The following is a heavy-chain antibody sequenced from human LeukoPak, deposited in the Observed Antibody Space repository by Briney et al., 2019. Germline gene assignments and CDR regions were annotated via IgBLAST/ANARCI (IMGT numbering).Heavy chain of an antibody. Sequence: SETLSLTCTVSGGSISSYYWSWIRQPPGKGLEWIGYTYYSGSTNYNPSLKSRVTISVDTSKNQFSLKLTSVTAADTAVYYCARSGGYVLYFDYWGQGALVTVSS. CDR2: TYYSGST. CDR1: GGSISSYY. D-gene: IGHD5-12*01. CDR3: ARSGGYVLYFDY. J-gene: IGHJ4*02. V-gene: IGHV4-59*01.